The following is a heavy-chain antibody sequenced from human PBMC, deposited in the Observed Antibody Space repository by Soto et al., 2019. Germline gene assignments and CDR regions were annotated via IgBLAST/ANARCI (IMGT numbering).Heavy chain of an antibody. CDR2: INAGNGNT. D-gene: IGHD2-8*01. Sequence: ASVKVSCKASGYTFTSYAMHWVRQAPGQRLEWMGWINAGNGNTKYSQKFQGRVTITRDTSASTAYMELSSLRSEDTAVYYCAREIILGYRTNGVCSPPIRHYYYYYGMDVWGQGTTVTVSS. J-gene: IGHJ6*02. CDR1: GYTFTSYA. CDR3: AREIILGYRTNGVCSPPIRHYYYYYGMDV. V-gene: IGHV1-3*01.